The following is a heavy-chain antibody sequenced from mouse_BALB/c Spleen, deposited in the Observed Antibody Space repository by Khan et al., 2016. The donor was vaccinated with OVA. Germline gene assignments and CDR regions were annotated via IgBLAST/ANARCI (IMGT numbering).Heavy chain of an antibody. CDR1: GYTFTSYT. D-gene: IGHD2-14*01. V-gene: IGHV1-4*01. Sequence: QMQLEESGAELTRPGASVKMSCKASGYTFTSYTMHWVKQRPGQGLEWIGYINPVSDYTNYNQNFKDKATLTADKSSSTAYMQLRSLTSEDSAVYYCAKEGAYYRSDGWFAYWGQGTLVTVS. J-gene: IGHJ3*01. CDR2: INPVSDYT. CDR3: AKEGAYYRSDGWFAY.